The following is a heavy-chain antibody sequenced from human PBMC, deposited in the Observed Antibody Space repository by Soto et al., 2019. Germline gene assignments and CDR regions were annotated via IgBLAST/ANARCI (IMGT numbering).Heavy chain of an antibody. CDR2: IYYSGST. J-gene: IGHJ4*02. CDR3: AREQQLGHVKSFDH. D-gene: IGHD6-13*01. Sequence: QVQLQESGPGLVKPSETLSLTCTVSGVSVSNGSYYWSWIRQPPGKGLEWIGYIYYSGSTNYNPSVKSRVTISVDTSKNQCSLKLYSVTATDTAIYYCAREQQLGHVKSFDHWGQGTLVTVSS. CDR1: GVSVSNGSYY. V-gene: IGHV4-61*01.